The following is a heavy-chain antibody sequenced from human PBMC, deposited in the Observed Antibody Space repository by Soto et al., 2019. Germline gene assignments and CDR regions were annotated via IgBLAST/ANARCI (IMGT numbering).Heavy chain of an antibody. CDR3: ASLYSSGFDY. J-gene: IGHJ4*02. V-gene: IGHV1-69*13. D-gene: IGHD6-19*01. Sequence: ALVKVSCKASGGTFSSDPISWVLQAPGQGLEWMGGIIPIFGTANYAQKFQGRVTITADESTSTAYMELSSLRSEDTAVYYCASLYSSGFDYWGQGTLVTVSS. CDR2: IIPIFGTA. CDR1: GGTFSSDP.